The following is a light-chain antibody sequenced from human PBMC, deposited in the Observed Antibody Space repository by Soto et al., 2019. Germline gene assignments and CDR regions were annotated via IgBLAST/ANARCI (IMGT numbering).Light chain of an antibody. CDR1: QSVSSN. Sequence: TQAPATQCVALGERRTLTCRTSQSVSSNLAWYHQKPGQAPRLLIYGASTRATGIRARFSGSGSGTEFTLTACRLDSEAFQVCYCQRYNNWALPLGGGTKVDIK. CDR2: GAS. J-gene: IGKJ4*01. V-gene: IGKV3-15*01. CDR3: QRYNNWALP.